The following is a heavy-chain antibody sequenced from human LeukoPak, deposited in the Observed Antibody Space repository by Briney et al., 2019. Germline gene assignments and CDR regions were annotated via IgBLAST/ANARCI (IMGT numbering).Heavy chain of an antibody. Sequence: PGGSLRLSCAASGFTFSSYWMHWVRQAPGKGLVWVSRINTDGSTTNYADSVKGRFTISRYNAENTLYLPMNSLRAEDTAVYYCARGSPAAVWGQGALVTVSS. CDR2: INTDGSTT. J-gene: IGHJ4*02. V-gene: IGHV3-74*01. CDR1: GFTFSSYW. D-gene: IGHD6-25*01. CDR3: ARGSPAAV.